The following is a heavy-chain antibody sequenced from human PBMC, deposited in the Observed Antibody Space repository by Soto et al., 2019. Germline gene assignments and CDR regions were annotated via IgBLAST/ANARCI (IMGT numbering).Heavy chain of an antibody. CDR3: ARGYCSGGSCRGFYWYFDL. J-gene: IGHJ2*01. Sequence: GGSLILSCAASGFTFSSYAMHWVRQAPGKGLEYVSAISSNGGSTYYANSVKGRFTISRDNSKNTLYLQMGSLRAEDMAVYYCARGYCSGGSCRGFYWYFDLWGRGTLVTVSS. V-gene: IGHV3-64*01. CDR1: GFTFSSYA. CDR2: ISSNGGST. D-gene: IGHD2-15*01.